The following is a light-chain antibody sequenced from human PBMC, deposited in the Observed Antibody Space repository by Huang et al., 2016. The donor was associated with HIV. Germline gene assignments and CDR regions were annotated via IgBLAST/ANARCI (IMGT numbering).Light chain of an antibody. V-gene: IGKV3-15*01. CDR1: QNIDTN. CDR3: HQYNDWPPWT. Sequence: EIVMTQSPATLSVSPGERAILLCRASQNIDTNVAWYQQKPGQAPRLLIFGASTRATGISARFTGGGSDTEFTLTINSVQSEDVAMYYCHQYNDWPPWTFGQGTRVEI. CDR2: GAS. J-gene: IGKJ1*01.